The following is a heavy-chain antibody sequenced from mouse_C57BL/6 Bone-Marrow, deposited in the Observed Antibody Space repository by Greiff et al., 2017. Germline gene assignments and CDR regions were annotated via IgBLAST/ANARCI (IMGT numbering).Heavy chain of an antibody. CDR2: INPSNGGT. D-gene: IGHD2-3*01. CDR3: ATGGYWDGYYAWFAY. CDR1: GYTFTSYW. Sequence: QVQLQQPGTELVKPGASVKLSCKASGYTFTSYWMHWVKQRPGQGLEWIGNINPSNGGTNYNEKFKSKATLTVDKSSSTAYMQLSSLTSEDSAVYYCATGGYWDGYYAWFAYWGQGTSVTVSS. V-gene: IGHV1-53*01. J-gene: IGHJ4*01.